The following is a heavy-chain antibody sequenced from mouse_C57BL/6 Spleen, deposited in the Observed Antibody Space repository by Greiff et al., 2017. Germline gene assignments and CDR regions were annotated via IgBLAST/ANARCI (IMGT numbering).Heavy chain of an antibody. CDR1: GYTFTSYW. J-gene: IGHJ2*01. D-gene: IGHD1-1*01. Sequence: VQLQQPGAELVKPGASVKMSCKASGYTFTSYWITWVKQRPGQGLEWIGDIYPGSGSTNYNEKFKSKATLTVDTSSSTAYMQLSSLTSEDSAVYYCARKGIYYYGSFDYWGQGTTLTVSS. CDR2: IYPGSGST. CDR3: ARKGIYYYGSFDY. V-gene: IGHV1-55*01.